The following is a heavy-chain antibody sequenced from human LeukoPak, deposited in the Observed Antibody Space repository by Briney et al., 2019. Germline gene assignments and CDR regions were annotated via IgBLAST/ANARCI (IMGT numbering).Heavy chain of an antibody. D-gene: IGHD3-22*01. CDR3: ARGLRWYYDSSGYYSWFDP. CDR2: INHSGST. CDR1: GGSFSGYY. Sequence: PSETLSLTCAVYGGSFSGYYWSWIRQPPGKGLEWIGEINHSGSTNYNPSLKSRVTISVDTSKNQFSLKLSSVTAADTAVYYCARGLRWYYDSSGYYSWFDPWGQGTLVTVSS. V-gene: IGHV4-34*01. J-gene: IGHJ5*02.